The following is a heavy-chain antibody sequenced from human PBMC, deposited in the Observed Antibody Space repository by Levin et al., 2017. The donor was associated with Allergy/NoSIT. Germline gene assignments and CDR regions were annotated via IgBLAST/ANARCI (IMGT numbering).Heavy chain of an antibody. CDR3: ASRGSFDY. CDR2: ITSDGSYK. CDR1: GLNFSVYG. Sequence: SGGSLRLSCAASGLNFSVYGMHWVRQAPGKGLEWLALITSDGSYKFYADSVKGRFTVSRDNSKSTLFLQMNSLRPDDTAVYYCASRGSFDYWGQGTLVTVSS. J-gene: IGHJ4*02. D-gene: IGHD5-12*01. V-gene: IGHV3-30*03.